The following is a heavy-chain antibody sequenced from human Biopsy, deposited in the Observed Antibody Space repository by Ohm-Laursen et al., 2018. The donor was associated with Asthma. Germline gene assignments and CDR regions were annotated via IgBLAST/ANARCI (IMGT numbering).Heavy chain of an antibody. CDR3: ARPSPNRDIRYYYYHMDV. CDR1: GGMFGNYV. Sequence: EASVKVSCKASGGMFGNYVISWVRQAPGLGLEWMGGISPIFGSSNYAQRFQGRVTITADISTRTVYMELSSLRFDDTAIYYCARPSPNRDIRYYYYHMDVWGQGTTVIVSS. CDR2: ISPIFGSS. D-gene: IGHD3-3*02. J-gene: IGHJ6*02. V-gene: IGHV1-69*06.